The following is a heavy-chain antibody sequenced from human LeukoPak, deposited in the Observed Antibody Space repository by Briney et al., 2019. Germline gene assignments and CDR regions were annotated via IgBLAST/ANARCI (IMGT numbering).Heavy chain of an antibody. V-gene: IGHV1-8*03. CDR1: GYTFTSYD. J-gene: IGHJ4*02. Sequence: ASVKVSCKASGYTFTSYDINWVRQATGQGLEWMGWMNPNSGNTGYAQKFQGRVTITRNTSISTAYMELSSLRSEDTAVYYCASLYYGGNNFDYWGQGTLVTVSS. CDR2: MNPNSGNT. CDR3: ASLYYGGNNFDY. D-gene: IGHD4-23*01.